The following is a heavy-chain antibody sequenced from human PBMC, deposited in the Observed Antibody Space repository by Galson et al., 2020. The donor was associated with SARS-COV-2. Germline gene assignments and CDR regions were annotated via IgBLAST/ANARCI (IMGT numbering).Heavy chain of an antibody. V-gene: IGHV3-33*01. Sequence: GGSLRLSCAASGFTFSDYGMHWVRQAPGKGLEWVTIIWYDGTIKYYADSMKGRFTVSRDNSKNTLYLQMNSLRAEDTAVYYCARDSGIKGGVAKTRYYMDVWGKGTTVIVAS. CDR1: GFTFSDYG. CDR3: ARDSGIKGGVAKTRYYMDV. D-gene: IGHD3-10*01. CDR2: IWYDGTIK. J-gene: IGHJ6*03.